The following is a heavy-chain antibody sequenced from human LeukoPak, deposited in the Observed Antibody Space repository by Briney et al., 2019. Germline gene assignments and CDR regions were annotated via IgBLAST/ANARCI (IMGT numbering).Heavy chain of an antibody. CDR2: ISGSGGST. Sequence: PGGSLRLSCAASGFTFSSYAMSWVRQAPGEGLEWVSAISGSGGSTYYADSVKGRLTISRDNSKNTLYLQMNSLRAEDTAVYYCAKMGDYVWGSYRPKSYFDYWGQGTLVTVSS. CDR3: AKMGDYVWGSYRPKSYFDY. V-gene: IGHV3-23*01. D-gene: IGHD3-16*02. J-gene: IGHJ4*02. CDR1: GFTFSSYA.